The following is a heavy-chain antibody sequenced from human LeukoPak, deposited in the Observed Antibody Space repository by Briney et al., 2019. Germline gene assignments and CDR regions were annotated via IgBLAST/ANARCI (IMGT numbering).Heavy chain of an antibody. CDR3: ARRYYDSSGYFDY. J-gene: IGHJ4*02. Sequence: SETLSLTCTVSGGSISSSSYYWGWIRQPPGKGLEWIGSIYYSGSTYYNPSLKSRVTISVDTSKNQFSLKLSSVTAADTAVYYCARRYYDSSGYFDYWGQGTLVTVSS. CDR2: IYYSGST. V-gene: IGHV4-39*01. CDR1: GGSISSSSYY. D-gene: IGHD3-22*01.